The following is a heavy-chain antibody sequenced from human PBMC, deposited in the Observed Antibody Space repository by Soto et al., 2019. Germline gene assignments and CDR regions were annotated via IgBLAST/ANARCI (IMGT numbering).Heavy chain of an antibody. J-gene: IGHJ6*03. V-gene: IGHV4-59*08. CDR3: ARHGDYGSGSYRVYYYYYCMAV. CDR2: IYYSGST. Sequence: QVQLQESGPGLVKPSETLSLTCTVSGGSISSYYWSWIRQPPGKGLEWIGYIYYSGSTNYNPSLKSRGNIPVDTSKDKCSLKLSAVTGADTAVYYCARHGDYGSGSYRVYYYYYCMAVGGKGTTVTVSS. D-gene: IGHD3-10*01. CDR1: GGSISSYY.